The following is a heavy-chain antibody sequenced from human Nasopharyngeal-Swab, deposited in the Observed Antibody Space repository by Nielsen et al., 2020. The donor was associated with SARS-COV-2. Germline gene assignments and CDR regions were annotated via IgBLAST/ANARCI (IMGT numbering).Heavy chain of an antibody. J-gene: IGHJ6*04. CDR3: ARRTRYGITGTRGGFPV. Sequence: WIRQPPGKGLEWIGYIYYSGSTYYNPSLKSRVTISLDTSKNQFSLKLSSVTAADTAVYYCARRTRYGITGTRGGFPVWGKGTTVTVSS. D-gene: IGHD1-7*01. V-gene: IGHV4-30-4*01. CDR2: IYYSGST.